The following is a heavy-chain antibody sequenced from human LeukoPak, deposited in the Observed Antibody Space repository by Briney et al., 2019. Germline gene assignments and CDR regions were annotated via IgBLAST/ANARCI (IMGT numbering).Heavy chain of an antibody. Sequence: PSETLSLTCTVSGDSISSDYWSWIRQPPGKGPEWIGKISHSGSTNYNPSLKSRVTISVDTSTNQFSLNLSSVTAADTAVYYCARSANAFDIWGQGTMVTVSS. CDR1: GDSISSDY. V-gene: IGHV4-34*01. CDR3: ARSANAFDI. J-gene: IGHJ3*02. CDR2: ISHSGST.